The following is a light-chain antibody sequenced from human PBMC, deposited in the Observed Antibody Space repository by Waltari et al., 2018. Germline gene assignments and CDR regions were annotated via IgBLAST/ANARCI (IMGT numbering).Light chain of an antibody. V-gene: IGLV8-61*01. J-gene: IGLJ3*02. CDR1: SGSVSSTSS. CDR3: SMYMGSGIWV. CDR2: KGK. Sequence: QTVLTQAQSLSVYPGGTVTLTCALSSGSVSSTSSATWYQQTPGLPPRTLVYKGKRRSSGVPDRFSGSILGNKASLTITVAQADDESDYYGSMYMGSGIWVFGVGTKLTVL.